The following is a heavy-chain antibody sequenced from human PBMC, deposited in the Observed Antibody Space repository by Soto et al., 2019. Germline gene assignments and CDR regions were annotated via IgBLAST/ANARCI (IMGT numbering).Heavy chain of an antibody. CDR1: GFTFSSYG. CDR3: ARDPRIYSSSIYYYYYMDV. J-gene: IGHJ6*03. CDR2: IWYDGSNK. Sequence: QVQLVESGGGVVQPGRSLRLSCAASGFTFSSYGMHWVRQAPGKGLEWVAVIWYDGSNKYYADSVKGRFTISRDNSKNTLYLQMNSLRADDTAVYYCARDPRIYSSSIYYYYYMDVWGKGTTVTVSS. V-gene: IGHV3-33*01. D-gene: IGHD6-6*01.